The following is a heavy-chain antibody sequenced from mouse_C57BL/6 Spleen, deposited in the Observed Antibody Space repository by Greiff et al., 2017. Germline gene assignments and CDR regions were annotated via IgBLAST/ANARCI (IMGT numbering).Heavy chain of an antibody. V-gene: IGHV1-61*01. D-gene: IGHD2-2*01. Sequence: QVQLQQPGAELVRPGSSVKLSCKASDYTFTSYWLEWVKQRPGQGLEWIGNIYPSDSETHYNQKFKDKATLTVDKSSTTAYMRLSSLTSEDSAVYYCARRDGNDPSYWGQGTLVTVSA. J-gene: IGHJ3*01. CDR3: ARRDGNDPSY. CDR2: IYPSDSET. CDR1: DYTFTSYW.